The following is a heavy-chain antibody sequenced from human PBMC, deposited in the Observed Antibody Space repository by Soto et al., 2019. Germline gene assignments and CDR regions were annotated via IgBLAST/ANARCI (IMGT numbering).Heavy chain of an antibody. Sequence: QVQLVQSGAEVKKPGASVKVSCKASGYTFTNYYMHWVRQAPGQGLEWMAIINPSGGSTTYAQKFQGRVTLTRDTSTGRVYRELSSLRSEDTAMYYCARAGCGGACSFDYWGQGTLVTVSS. D-gene: IGHD2-21*02. CDR3: ARAGCGGACSFDY. J-gene: IGHJ4*02. V-gene: IGHV1-46*01. CDR1: GYTFTNYY. CDR2: INPSGGST.